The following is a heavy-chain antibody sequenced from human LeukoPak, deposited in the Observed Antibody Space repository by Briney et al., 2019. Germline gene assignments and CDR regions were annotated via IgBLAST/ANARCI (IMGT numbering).Heavy chain of an antibody. V-gene: IGHV3-21*01. D-gene: IGHD3-9*01. CDR3: ARVPKNFDWSDSTAGLNWFDP. CDR2: ISSSSSYI. J-gene: IGHJ5*02. CDR1: GFTFSSYS. Sequence: PGGSLRLSCAASGFTFSSYSMNWVRQAPGKGLEWVSSISSSSSYIYYADSVKGRFTISRDNAKNSLYLQMNSLRAEDTAVYYCARVPKNFDWSDSTAGLNWFDPWGQGTLVTVSS.